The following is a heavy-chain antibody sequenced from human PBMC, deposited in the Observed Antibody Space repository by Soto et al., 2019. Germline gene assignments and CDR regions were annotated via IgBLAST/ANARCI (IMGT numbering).Heavy chain of an antibody. CDR1: GGSISSGGYS. J-gene: IGHJ4*02. CDR2: IYHSGST. V-gene: IGHV4-30-2*01. CDR3: ARHSSEHIAWLEY. D-gene: IGHD3-9*01. Sequence: PSETLSLTCAVSGGSISSGGYSWSWIRQPPGKGLEWIGYIYHSGSTYYNPSLESRVTISVDRSKNQFSLKLSSVTAADPAVYNCARHSSEHIAWLEYWGQGTRVPVSS.